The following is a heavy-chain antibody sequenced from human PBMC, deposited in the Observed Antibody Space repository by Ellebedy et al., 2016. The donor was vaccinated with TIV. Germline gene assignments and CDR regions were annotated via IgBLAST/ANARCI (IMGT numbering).Heavy chain of an antibody. CDR3: ASSWRYYDSSGYYLDY. V-gene: IGHV1-8*03. D-gene: IGHD3-22*01. CDR1: GYTFTDYI. Sequence: ASVKVSCXASGYTFTDYIIHWVRQAPGQGLEWVGWMHPKSGNTGYIQKFQGRVTITADESTSTAYMELSSLRSEDTAVYYCASSWRYYDSSGYYLDYWGQGTLVTVSS. J-gene: IGHJ4*02. CDR2: MHPKSGNT.